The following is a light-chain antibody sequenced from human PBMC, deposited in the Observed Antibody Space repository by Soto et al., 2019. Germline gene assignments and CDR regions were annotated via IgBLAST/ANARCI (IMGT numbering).Light chain of an antibody. Sequence: EIVLTQSPGTLSLSPGERATLSCRASQSVSNAYLAWYQHKVGQSPRLLIYGASNRAPGIPDRFSARGSGTDFTLTISRLEPEDVAVYYCQQYAASPRTFGQGTQVE. CDR2: GAS. CDR3: QQYAASPRT. J-gene: IGKJ1*01. V-gene: IGKV3-20*01. CDR1: QSVSNAY.